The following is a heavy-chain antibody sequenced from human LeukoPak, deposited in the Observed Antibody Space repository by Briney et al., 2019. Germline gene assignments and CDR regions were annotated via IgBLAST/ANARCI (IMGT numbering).Heavy chain of an antibody. CDR2: ISAYNGHT. V-gene: IGHV1-18*01. D-gene: IGHD5-18*01. CDR1: GYTFTSYD. Sequence: ASVKVSCKASGYTFTSYDINWVRQATGQGLEWMGWISAYNGHTNYAQKLQGRVTMTTDTSTSTAYMELRSLRSDDTAVYYCARDRPHTWIQLWSPYYFDYWGQGTLVTVSS. J-gene: IGHJ4*02. CDR3: ARDRPHTWIQLWSPYYFDY.